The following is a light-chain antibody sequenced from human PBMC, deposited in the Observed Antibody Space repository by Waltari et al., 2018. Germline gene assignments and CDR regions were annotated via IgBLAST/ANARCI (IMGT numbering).Light chain of an antibody. CDR1: NWGNQY. Sequence: SYELPHQPSLSVSPGQTPSLTCSGENWGNQYVCWYQQKPGQSPVLVIYQDIRRPSGIPERFSGSNSGNTATLTISGTQAMDEADYYCQAWDSSTAWVFGTGTKVTVL. V-gene: IGLV3-1*01. CDR3: QAWDSSTAWV. J-gene: IGLJ1*01. CDR2: QDI.